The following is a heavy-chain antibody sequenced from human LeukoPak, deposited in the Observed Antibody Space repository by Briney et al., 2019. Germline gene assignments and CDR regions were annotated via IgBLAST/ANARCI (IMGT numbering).Heavy chain of an antibody. CDR1: GGSFSHYY. CDR2: IHHSGTT. J-gene: IGHJ4*02. V-gene: IGHV4-34*01. Sequence: SETLSLTCVVYGGSFSHYYWTWIRQAPGKGLEWIGEIHHSGTTNCNPSLKSRLTLSIDTSGNQFSLKLNSVTAADTAVYYCARDRHYYGSGSYYNVFDYWGQGTLVTVSS. CDR3: ARDRHYYGSGSYYNVFDY. D-gene: IGHD3-10*01.